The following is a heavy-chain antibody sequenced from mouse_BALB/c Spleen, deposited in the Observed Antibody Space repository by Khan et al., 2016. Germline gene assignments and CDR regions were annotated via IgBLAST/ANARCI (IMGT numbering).Heavy chain of an antibody. V-gene: IGHV1-4*01. Sequence: QLQLQQSGAELARPGASVKLSCKASGYTFTSYTMFWVKQRSGQGLEWFGYINPSSDYTDYNQKFKDKSTLTADKSYSTYYMQLNRLTSEVSAVYYCASVGGVLGDFDCCVHGTTLTVSS. CDR2: INPSSDYT. CDR3: ASVGGVLGDFDC. CDR1: GYTFTSYT. D-gene: IGHD1-1*01. J-gene: IGHJ2*01.